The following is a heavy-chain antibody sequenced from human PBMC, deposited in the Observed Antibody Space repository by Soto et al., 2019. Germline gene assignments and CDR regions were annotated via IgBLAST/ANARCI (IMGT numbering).Heavy chain of an antibody. V-gene: IGHV4-38-2*01. CDR1: GYSNSDDYY. CDR2: IYQSGST. Sequence: PSETLSLTCAVSGYSNSDDYYWGWIRQPPGKGLEWIGSIYQSGSTYYNPSLKSRVTISVDTSKNQFSLRLTSVTAADTAMYYCARTEGLGPGAFDIWGQGTMVTVSS. D-gene: IGHD6-6*01. CDR3: ARTEGLGPGAFDI. J-gene: IGHJ3*02.